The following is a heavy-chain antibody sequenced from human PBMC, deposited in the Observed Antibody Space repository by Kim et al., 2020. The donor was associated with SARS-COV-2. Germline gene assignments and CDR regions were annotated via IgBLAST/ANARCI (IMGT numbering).Heavy chain of an antibody. J-gene: IGHJ4*03. Sequence: GGSLRLSCTATGFTFSTYAMSWVRQAPGKGLEWVSTIGGSLRGGETRYADSVEGRFTVSRDNSKNTLYLQMNSLRAEDTAVYYCAYDGIGAQCTGSNCY. CDR1: GFTFSTYA. CDR3: AYDGIGAQCTGSNCY. V-gene: IGHV3-23*01. CDR2: IGGSLRGGET. D-gene: IGHD2-8*02.